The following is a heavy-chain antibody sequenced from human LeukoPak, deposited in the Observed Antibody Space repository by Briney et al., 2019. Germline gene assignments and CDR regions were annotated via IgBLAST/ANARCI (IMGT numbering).Heavy chain of an antibody. CDR1: GGTFSSYA. D-gene: IGHD3-22*01. Sequence: SVKVSCKASGGTFSSYAISWVRQAPGQGLEWMGGIIPIFGTANYAQKFQGRVTITTDESTSTAYMELSSLRSEDTAVYYRARSDSSGYYRFDYWGQGTLVTVSS. CDR3: ARSDSSGYYRFDY. J-gene: IGHJ4*02. CDR2: IIPIFGTA. V-gene: IGHV1-69*05.